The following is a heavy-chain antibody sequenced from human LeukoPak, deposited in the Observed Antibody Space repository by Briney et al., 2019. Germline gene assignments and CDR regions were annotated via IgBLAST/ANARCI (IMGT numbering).Heavy chain of an antibody. Sequence: GEALKISFKGSGYSFTSYWIGWVRQMPGKGLEWMGIIYPGDSDTRYSPSFQGQVTISADKSISTAYLQWSSLKAADTAMYYCARPYDILTGYFDYWGQGTLVTVSS. V-gene: IGHV5-51*01. J-gene: IGHJ4*02. CDR2: IYPGDSDT. D-gene: IGHD3-9*01. CDR1: GYSFTSYW. CDR3: ARPYDILTGYFDY.